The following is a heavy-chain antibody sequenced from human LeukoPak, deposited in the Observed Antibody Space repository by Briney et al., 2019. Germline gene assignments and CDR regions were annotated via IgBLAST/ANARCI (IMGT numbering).Heavy chain of an antibody. D-gene: IGHD3-22*01. J-gene: IGHJ4*02. Sequence: RGSLTLSCAASGFTFSSYGMHWVRPAPGKGMEWVAFISYDGSNKYYGDSGKVRFTISRDNTKNTLYLQMNSLRAEDTAVYYCAKDDSGDYWGQGTLVTVSS. V-gene: IGHV3-30*18. CDR2: ISYDGSNK. CDR1: GFTFSSYG. CDR3: AKDDSGDY.